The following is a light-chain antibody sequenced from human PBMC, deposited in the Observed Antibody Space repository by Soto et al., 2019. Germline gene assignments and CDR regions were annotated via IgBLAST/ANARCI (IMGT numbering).Light chain of an antibody. CDR1: SSDVGAYNY. Sequence: QSALTQSASVSGSPGQSITISCTGTSSDVGAYNYVSWFQQYPGKAPKLMIYDVSNRPSGVSNRFSGSKSGNTASLTISGLQAEDEADYYCCSYTSSSTYVFGTGTKLTVL. CDR3: CSYTSSSTYV. V-gene: IGLV2-14*01. CDR2: DVS. J-gene: IGLJ1*01.